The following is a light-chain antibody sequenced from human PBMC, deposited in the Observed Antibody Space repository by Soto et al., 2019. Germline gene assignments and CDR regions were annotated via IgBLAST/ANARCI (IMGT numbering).Light chain of an antibody. Sequence: EIVLTQSPATLSLYPGERATLSCRASQSVSSNLAWYRQKPGQAPRLLIYGASTRATGIPARFSGSGSGTDFTLTISRLEPEDFAVYYCQQYGSSGTFGQGTKVDIK. V-gene: IGKV3-20*01. CDR1: QSVSSN. CDR3: QQYGSSGT. J-gene: IGKJ1*01. CDR2: GAS.